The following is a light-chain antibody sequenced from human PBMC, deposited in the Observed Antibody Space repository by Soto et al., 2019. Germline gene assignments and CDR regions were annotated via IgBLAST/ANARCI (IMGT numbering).Light chain of an antibody. Sequence: EIVLTQSPGTLSLSPVERATLSCRASQSVSSYLAWYQQKPGQAPRLLIYDASKRATGIPARFSGSGSGTDFTLTISSLEPEDFVVYYCQQRSNWPTTFGQGTRLEIK. CDR2: DAS. J-gene: IGKJ5*01. CDR1: QSVSSY. CDR3: QQRSNWPTT. V-gene: IGKV3-11*01.